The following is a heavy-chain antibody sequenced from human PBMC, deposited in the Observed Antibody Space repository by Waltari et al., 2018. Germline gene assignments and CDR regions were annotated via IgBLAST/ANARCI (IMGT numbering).Heavy chain of an antibody. CDR3: ARVAQSTQSTFDY. CDR2: LYYSGST. D-gene: IGHD2-2*01. CDR1: GGSISSYY. J-gene: IGHJ4*02. V-gene: IGHV4-59*01. Sequence: QVQLQESGPGLVKPSETLSLTCTVSGGSISSYYWSWIRQPPGKGLEWIVYLYYSGSTNYNPALKSLVTISVDTSKNLFSMVLSSVTAADTAVYYCARVAQSTQSTFDYWGQGTLVTVSS.